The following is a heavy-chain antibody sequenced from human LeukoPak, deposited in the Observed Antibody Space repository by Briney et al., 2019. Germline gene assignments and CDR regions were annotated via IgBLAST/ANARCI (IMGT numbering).Heavy chain of an antibody. CDR2: ISSSSSYI. Sequence: PGGSLRLSCAASGFSFRSYTMNWVRQAPGKGLEWVSSISSSSSYIYYADSVKGRFTISRDNAKNSLYLQMNSLRAEDTAVYYCARADGRKNDAFDIWGQGTMVTVSS. V-gene: IGHV3-21*01. J-gene: IGHJ3*02. CDR1: GFSFRSYT. CDR3: ARADGRKNDAFDI.